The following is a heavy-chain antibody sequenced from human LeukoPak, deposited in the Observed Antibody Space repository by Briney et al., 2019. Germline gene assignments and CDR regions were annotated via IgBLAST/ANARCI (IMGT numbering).Heavy chain of an antibody. CDR3: AKHMRATNTYSFFGLDV. Sequence: GGSLRLSCAATGLTFKDYGMHWVRQPPGKGLEWGSSINWNGGGTDYADSVKGRFTISRDNAKNSLYLQLSSLRPEDTALYYCAKHMRATNTYSFFGLDVWGQGTTVTVSS. J-gene: IGHJ6*02. V-gene: IGHV3-9*01. CDR2: INWNGGGT. D-gene: IGHD1-26*01. CDR1: GLTFKDYG.